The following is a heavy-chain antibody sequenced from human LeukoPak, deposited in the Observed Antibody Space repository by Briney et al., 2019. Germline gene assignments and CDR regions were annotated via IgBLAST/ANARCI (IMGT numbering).Heavy chain of an antibody. J-gene: IGHJ1*01. V-gene: IGHV3-30-3*01. CDR3: ARRGVYYDTAGPNEYFQH. Sequence: PGGSLRLSCAASGFTFSTYSMHWVRQAPGKGLEWVAFISHDGTNKYYADSVKGRFTISRDTPENTLYLKMNSLRAEDSAVYYCARRGVYYDTAGPNEYFQHWGQGTLVTVSS. CDR2: ISHDGTNK. D-gene: IGHD3-22*01. CDR1: GFTFSTYS.